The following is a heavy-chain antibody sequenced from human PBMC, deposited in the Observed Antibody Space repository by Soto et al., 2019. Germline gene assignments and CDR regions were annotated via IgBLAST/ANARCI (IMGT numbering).Heavy chain of an antibody. J-gene: IGHJ6*02. D-gene: IGHD5-18*01. V-gene: IGHV3-33*01. CDR2: IWYDGSNK. CDR3: ARDRYSYGPLWRDYYYYGMDV. CDR1: GFTFSSYG. Sequence: GGSLRLSCAASGFTFSSYGMHWVRQAPGKGLEWVAVIWYDGSNKYYADSVKGRFTISRDNSKNTLYLQMNSLRAEDTAVYYCARDRYSYGPLWRDYYYYGMDVWGQGTTVTVSS.